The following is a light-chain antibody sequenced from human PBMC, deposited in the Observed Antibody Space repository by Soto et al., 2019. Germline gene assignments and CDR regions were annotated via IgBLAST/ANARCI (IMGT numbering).Light chain of an antibody. CDR1: QSLLHTEGKDH. V-gene: IGKV2D-29*01. J-gene: IGKJ4*01. CDR2: EVS. CDR3: MQSTYLPLT. Sequence: VLSQTPLSLSVTPGQPASISCRSNQSLLHTEGKDHLYWFLQKPGQPPQLLIYEVSNRFSGVTERFSGSGSGTDFTLKISRLEAEDVGVYYCMQSTYLPLTFGGGTKVEIK.